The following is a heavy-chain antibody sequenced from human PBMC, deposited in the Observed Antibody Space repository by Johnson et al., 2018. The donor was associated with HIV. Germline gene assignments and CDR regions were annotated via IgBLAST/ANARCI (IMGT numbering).Heavy chain of an antibody. D-gene: IGHD6-13*01. Sequence: QVQLVESGGGVVQPGRSLRLSCAASEFTFSNYAMHWVRLAPGKGLQWVAVISYDGTNKYYGDSVKGRFTISRDSFKNTLYLRMDSLRPDDTAMYYCARGRKDIEAADGLDNDAFDVWGQGTLVTVSS. CDR3: ARGRKDIEAADGLDNDAFDV. CDR1: EFTFSNYA. J-gene: IGHJ3*01. V-gene: IGHV3-30*04. CDR2: ISYDGTNK.